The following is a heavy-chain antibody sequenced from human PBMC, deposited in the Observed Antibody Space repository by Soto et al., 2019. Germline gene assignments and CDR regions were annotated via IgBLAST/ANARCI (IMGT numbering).Heavy chain of an antibody. CDR1: GYSFTSYW. Sequence: GESLKISCKGSGYSFTSYWIGWVRQMPGKGLEWMGIIYPGDSDTRYSPSFQGQVTISADKSISTAYLQWSSLKASDTAMYYCARPYFDWGGTVTSDYWGQGTLVTVSS. D-gene: IGHD3-9*01. J-gene: IGHJ4*02. CDR2: IYPGDSDT. CDR3: ARPYFDWGGTVTSDY. V-gene: IGHV5-51*01.